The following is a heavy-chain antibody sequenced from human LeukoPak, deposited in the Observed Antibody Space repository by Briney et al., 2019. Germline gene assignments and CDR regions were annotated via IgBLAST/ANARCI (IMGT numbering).Heavy chain of an antibody. D-gene: IGHD3-10*01. CDR1: GFTFSSYS. Sequence: GGSLRLSCAASGFTFSSYSLNWVRQAPGKGLEWVSFISSDSRIIYYADSVKGRFTVSRDNAKNSLYLQMNSLRAEDTAVYYCAKTFGRGPQEDYWGQGTLVTVSS. CDR3: AKTFGRGPQEDY. CDR2: ISSDSRII. V-gene: IGHV3-48*01. J-gene: IGHJ4*02.